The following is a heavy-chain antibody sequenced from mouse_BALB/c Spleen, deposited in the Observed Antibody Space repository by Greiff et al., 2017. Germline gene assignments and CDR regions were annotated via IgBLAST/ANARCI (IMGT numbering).Heavy chain of an antibody. CDR2: IDPENGNT. J-gene: IGHJ4*01. Sequence: EVMLVESGAELVRPGALVKLSCKASGFNIKDYYMHWVKQRPEQGLEWIGWIDPENGNTIYDPKFQGKASITADTSSNTAYLQLSSLTSEDTAVYYCARRDYDYDYYAMDYWGQGTSVTVSS. V-gene: IGHV14-1*02. CDR3: ARRDYDYDYYAMDY. CDR1: GFNIKDYY. D-gene: IGHD2-4*01.